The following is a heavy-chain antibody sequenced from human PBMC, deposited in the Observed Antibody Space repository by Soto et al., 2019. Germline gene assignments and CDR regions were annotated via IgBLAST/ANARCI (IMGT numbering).Heavy chain of an antibody. J-gene: IGHJ4*02. CDR3: ARDPDYYDGSGYYPGGGTAPDY. Sequence: GGSLRLSCAASGFTFSSYAMHWVRQAPGKGLEWVAVISYDGSNKYYADSVKGRFTISRDNSKNTLYLQMNSLRAEDTAVYYCARDPDYYDGSGYYPGGGTAPDYWGQGTLVTVSS. V-gene: IGHV3-30-3*01. CDR1: GFTFSSYA. CDR2: ISYDGSNK. D-gene: IGHD3-22*01.